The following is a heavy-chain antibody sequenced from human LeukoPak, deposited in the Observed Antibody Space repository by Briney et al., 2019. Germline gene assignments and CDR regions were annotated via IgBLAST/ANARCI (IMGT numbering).Heavy chain of an antibody. D-gene: IGHD4-23*01. V-gene: IGHV3-23*01. CDR3: AKAVVTPGPTHYFDY. J-gene: IGHJ4*02. Sequence: GGSLRLSCAASGFTFSSYAVSWVRQVPGKGLEWVSAISGSGGSTYYADSVKGRFTISRDNSKNTLYLQMNSLRAEDTAVYYCAKAVVTPGPTHYFDYWGQGTLVTVSS. CDR1: GFTFSSYA. CDR2: ISGSGGST.